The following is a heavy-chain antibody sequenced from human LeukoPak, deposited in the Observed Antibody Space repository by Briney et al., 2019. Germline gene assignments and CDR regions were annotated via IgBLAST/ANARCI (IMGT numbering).Heavy chain of an antibody. V-gene: IGHV4-4*07. Sequence: KPSETLSLTCTVSGGSISSYYWSWIRQPAGKGLEWIGRIYTSGSTNYNPSLKSRVTTSVDTSKNQFSLKLSSVTAADTAVYYCARFNYYGSGSYTYYYYYMDVWGKGTTVTVSS. J-gene: IGHJ6*03. CDR1: GGSISSYY. CDR3: ARFNYYGSGSYTYYYYYMDV. D-gene: IGHD3-10*01. CDR2: IYTSGST.